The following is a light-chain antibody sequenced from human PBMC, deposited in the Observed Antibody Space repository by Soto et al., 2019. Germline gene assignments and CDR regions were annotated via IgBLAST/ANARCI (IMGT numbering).Light chain of an antibody. CDR3: AAWDDSLSGYV. Sequence: QSALTQPPSASGAAVQGVTISCSGSSSNIGSNYVYWYQQLPGTAPKLLIYRNNQRPSGVPDRFSGSKSGTSASLAISGLRSEDEADYYCAAWDDSLSGYVFGTGTKVTV. V-gene: IGLV1-47*01. CDR1: SSNIGSNY. J-gene: IGLJ1*01. CDR2: RNN.